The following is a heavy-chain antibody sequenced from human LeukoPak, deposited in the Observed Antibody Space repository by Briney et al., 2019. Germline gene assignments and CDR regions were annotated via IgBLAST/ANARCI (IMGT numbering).Heavy chain of an antibody. CDR1: GGSFSGYY. V-gene: IGHV4-34*01. CDR2: INHSGST. CDR3: ARGYSSGWFWRTYYFDY. Sequence: SSETLSLTCAVYGGSFSGYYWSWIRQPPGKGLEWIGEINHSGSTNYNPSLKSRVTISVDTSKSQFSLKLSSVTAADTAVYYCARGYSSGWFWRTYYFDYWGQGTLVTVSS. J-gene: IGHJ4*02. D-gene: IGHD6-19*01.